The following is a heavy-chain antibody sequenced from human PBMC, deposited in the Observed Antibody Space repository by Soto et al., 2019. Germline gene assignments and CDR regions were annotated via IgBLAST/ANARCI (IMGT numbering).Heavy chain of an antibody. Sequence: SGPTLVNPTQTLTLTCTFSGFSLSTSGMCVSWIRQPPGKALEWLALIDWDDDKYYSTSLKTRLTISKDTSKNQVVLTMTNMDPVDTATYYCARIPQWPASYYFDYWGQGTLVTVSS. V-gene: IGHV2-70*01. CDR1: GFSLSTSGMC. CDR3: ARIPQWPASYYFDY. J-gene: IGHJ4*02. D-gene: IGHD6-19*01. CDR2: IDWDDDK.